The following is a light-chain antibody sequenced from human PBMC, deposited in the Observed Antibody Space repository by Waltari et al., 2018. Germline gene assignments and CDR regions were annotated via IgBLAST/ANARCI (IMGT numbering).Light chain of an antibody. J-gene: IGLJ3*02. CDR1: SSAVGFSTY. CDR3: NSYTGSSSWV. Sequence: QSALTQPASVSGSPGPSITISCTGTSSAVGFSTYVSCYQLYPGKAPKLIIYDVFQRPSGVSNRFSGSKSGNTASLTISGLQTEDEGDYYCNSYTGSSSWVFGGGTKLTVL. CDR2: DVF. V-gene: IGLV2-14*03.